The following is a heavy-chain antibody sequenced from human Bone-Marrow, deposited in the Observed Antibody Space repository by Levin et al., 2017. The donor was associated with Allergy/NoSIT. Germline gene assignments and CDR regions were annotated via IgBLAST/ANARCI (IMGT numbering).Heavy chain of an antibody. CDR1: GFPFSDYY. CDR2: ITDSSSYT. V-gene: IGHV3-11*05. Sequence: LGESLKISCAASGFPFSDYYMSWIRQAPGKGLEWLSYITDSSSYTDYADSVKGRFTISRDNAKKSLYLQMDSLRAEDTAIYYCARGHFEIHLWGQGATVTVSS. CDR3: ARGHFEIHL. J-gene: IGHJ6*02.